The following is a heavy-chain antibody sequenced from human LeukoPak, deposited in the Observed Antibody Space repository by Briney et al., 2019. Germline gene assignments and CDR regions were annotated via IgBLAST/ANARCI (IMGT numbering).Heavy chain of an antibody. CDR1: GPFLRASY. CDR2: IDHSGST. J-gene: IGHJ2*01. CDR3: ARGGNGWYFDL. D-gene: IGHD1-14*01. V-gene: IGHV4-34*01. Sequence: SETLSLTCAVQGPFLRASYWSWIRQPPGKGLQWIGQIDHSGSTHSIPSLKSRVTISLDTSQSQVSLKVNSVTAADTAVYFCARGGNGWYFDLWGRGTLVTVSS.